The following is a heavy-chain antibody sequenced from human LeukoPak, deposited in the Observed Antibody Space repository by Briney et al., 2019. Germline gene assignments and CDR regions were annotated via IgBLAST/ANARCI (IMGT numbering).Heavy chain of an antibody. Sequence: ASVKVSCKASGYTFTSYGISWVRQAPGQGLEWMGWISAYNGNANYAQKLQGRVTMTTDTSTSTAYMELRSLRSDDTAVYYCARYNGLRPHYYFDYWGQGTLVTVSS. V-gene: IGHV1-18*01. CDR2: ISAYNGNA. CDR1: GYTFTSYG. J-gene: IGHJ4*02. D-gene: IGHD1-1*01. CDR3: ARYNGLRPHYYFDY.